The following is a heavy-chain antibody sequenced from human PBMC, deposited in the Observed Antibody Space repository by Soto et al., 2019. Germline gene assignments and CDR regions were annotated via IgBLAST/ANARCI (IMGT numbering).Heavy chain of an antibody. CDR3: ARETPTASVMDS. CDR2: IYYSGTT. D-gene: IGHD6-13*01. V-gene: IGHV4-31*03. CDR1: GGSISSGGYY. Sequence: SETVSLTCTVSGGSISSGGYYWTWIRQHPGQGLEWIGDIYYSGTTYYNPSLKSRVTISMDTSKNQFSLKLSSVTAADTAMYYCARETPTASVMDSWGQGTLVTVSS. J-gene: IGHJ4*02.